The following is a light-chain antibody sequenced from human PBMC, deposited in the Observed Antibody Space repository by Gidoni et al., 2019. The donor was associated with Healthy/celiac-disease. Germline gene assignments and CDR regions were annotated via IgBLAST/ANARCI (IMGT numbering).Light chain of an antibody. CDR3: QQYGSSPPLT. J-gene: IGKJ4*01. CDR1: QRVSSSY. V-gene: IGKV3-20*01. Sequence: EIVLTQSPGTLSLSPGERATLSCRASQRVSSSYLAWYQQKPGQAPRLLIYGASSRATGIPDRFSGSGSGTDFTLTISRLEPEDFAVYYCQQYGSSPPLTFGGXTKVEIK. CDR2: GAS.